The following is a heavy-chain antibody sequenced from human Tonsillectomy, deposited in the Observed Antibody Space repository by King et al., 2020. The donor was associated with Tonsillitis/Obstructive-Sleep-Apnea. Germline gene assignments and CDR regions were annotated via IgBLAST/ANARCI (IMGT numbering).Heavy chain of an antibody. CDR1: GGSISGSY. CDR3: AGPRKVEY. D-gene: IGHD1-14*01. V-gene: IGHV4-59*08. Sequence: QLQESGPGLVKPSETLSLTCTVSGGSISGSYWTWIRQPPGKGLEWIGYIYYSGSTNYNPSLKSRVTISVDTSKNQFSLKLSSVTAADTAVYYCAGPRKVEYWGQGTRVTVSS. CDR2: IYYSGST. J-gene: IGHJ4*02.